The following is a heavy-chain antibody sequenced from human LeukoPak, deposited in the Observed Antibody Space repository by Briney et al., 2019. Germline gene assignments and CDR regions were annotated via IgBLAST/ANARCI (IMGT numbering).Heavy chain of an antibody. Sequence: GGSLRLSCAASGFTFSSHAMTWVRQASGKGLEWVSGISGNGDYTYYADSVKGRFTISRDNSKNTLYLQMNSLRAEDTALYYCAKEMSSGPFFDYWGQGTLVTVSS. D-gene: IGHD3-22*01. CDR2: ISGNGDYT. CDR3: AKEMSSGPFFDY. V-gene: IGHV3-23*01. J-gene: IGHJ4*02. CDR1: GFTFSSHA.